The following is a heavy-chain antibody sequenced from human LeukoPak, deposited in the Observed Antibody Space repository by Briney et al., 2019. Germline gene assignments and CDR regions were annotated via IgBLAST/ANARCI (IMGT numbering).Heavy chain of an antibody. J-gene: IGHJ6*03. V-gene: IGHV1-8*01. CDR2: MNPNSGNT. CDR3: ARDPGLMVRGSRRGYDGNYYYMDV. D-gene: IGHD3-10*01. Sequence: ASVKVSCKASGYTFTSYDINWVRQATGQGLEWMGWMNPNSGNTGYAQKFQGRVTMTRNTSISTAYMELSSVRSEDTAVYYCARDPGLMVRGSRRGYDGNYYYMDVWGKGTTVTISS. CDR1: GYTFTSYD.